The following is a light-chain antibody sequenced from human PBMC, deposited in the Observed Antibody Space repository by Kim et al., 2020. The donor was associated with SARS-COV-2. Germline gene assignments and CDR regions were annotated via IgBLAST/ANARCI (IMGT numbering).Light chain of an antibody. J-gene: IGKJ1*01. Sequence: EIVLTQSPGTLSLSPGERATLSCRASQSLSNNYLAWYQQRPGQAPRLLIFGASARATGIPDRLSGGGSGTDFTLTISRLGPEDFAVYFCQQYDTTPWTFGQGTKVDIK. V-gene: IGKV3-20*01. CDR1: QSLSNNY. CDR3: QQYDTTPWT. CDR2: GAS.